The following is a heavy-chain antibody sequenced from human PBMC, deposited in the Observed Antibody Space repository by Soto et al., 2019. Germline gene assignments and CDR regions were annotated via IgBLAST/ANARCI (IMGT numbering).Heavy chain of an antibody. D-gene: IGHD4-17*01. CDR2: INTDGSST. J-gene: IGHJ4*02. V-gene: IGHV3-74*01. Sequence: EVQLVESGGGLVHPGGSLRLSCAASGFTFSNYWMHWVRQVPGKGLEWVSRINTDGSSTGYAASVKGRFTISRDNAKSTLYVQMNSLRAEDTAVYYCAKDLHYGARDFWGQGTLVTVSS. CDR1: GFTFSNYW. CDR3: AKDLHYGARDF.